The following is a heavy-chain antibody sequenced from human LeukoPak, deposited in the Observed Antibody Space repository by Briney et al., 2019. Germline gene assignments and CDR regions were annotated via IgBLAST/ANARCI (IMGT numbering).Heavy chain of an antibody. CDR3: AKVATRGTMVRGVIGY. D-gene: IGHD3-10*01. Sequence: GGSLRLSCAASGFTFSSYAMSWVRQAPGKGLEWVSAISGSGGSTYYADSVKGRFTISRDNSKNTLCLQMNSLRAEDTAVYYCAKVATRGTMVRGVIGYWGQGTLVTVSS. CDR2: ISGSGGST. CDR1: GFTFSSYA. J-gene: IGHJ4*02. V-gene: IGHV3-23*01.